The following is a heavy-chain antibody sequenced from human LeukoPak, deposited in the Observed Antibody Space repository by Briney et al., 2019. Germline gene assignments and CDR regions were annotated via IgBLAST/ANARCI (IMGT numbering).Heavy chain of an antibody. CDR2: IYYSGST. V-gene: IGHV4-61*01. J-gene: IGHJ4*02. D-gene: IGHD2-21*02. Sequence: SQTLSLTCTVSGGSISSGSYYWSWIRQPPGKGLEWIGYIYYSGSTNYNPSLKSRVTISVDTSKNQFSLKLSSVTAADTAVYYCARLPLAYCGGDCYSVFDYWGQGTLVTVSS. CDR1: GGSISSGSYY. CDR3: ARLPLAYCGGDCYSVFDY.